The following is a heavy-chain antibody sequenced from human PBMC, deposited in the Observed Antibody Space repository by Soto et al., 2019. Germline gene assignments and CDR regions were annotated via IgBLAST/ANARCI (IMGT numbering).Heavy chain of an antibody. D-gene: IGHD3-22*01. CDR2: IYYSGST. J-gene: IGHJ4*02. Sequence: SETLSLTCTVSGGSISRYYWSWIRQPPGKGLEWIGYIYYSGSTNYNPSLKSRVSISIDTSKNQFSLNLNSVTAADTAVYYCARDRGSTGYYYFDSWGQGTLVTVSS. CDR3: ARDRGSTGYYYFDS. V-gene: IGHV4-59*01. CDR1: GGSISRYY.